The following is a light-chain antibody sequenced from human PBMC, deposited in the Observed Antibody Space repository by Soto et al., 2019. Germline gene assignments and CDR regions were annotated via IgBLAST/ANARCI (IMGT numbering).Light chain of an antibody. Sequence: EVVLTQSPGTLSLSPGERATLSFRAIQSVSSNYLAWFQQKPGQAPRLLIYDASIRATGVPDRFSGSGSGTDFTLTISRLEPEDFAVYYCHQYGSLPPWTFGQGTKVDI. J-gene: IGKJ1*01. V-gene: IGKV3-20*01. CDR3: HQYGSLPPWT. CDR1: QSVSSNY. CDR2: DAS.